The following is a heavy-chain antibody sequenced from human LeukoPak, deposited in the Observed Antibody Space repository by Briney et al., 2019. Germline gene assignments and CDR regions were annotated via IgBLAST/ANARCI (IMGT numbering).Heavy chain of an antibody. CDR3: ARVQFRIYDSSGYYVLGAFDI. Sequence: GGSLRLSCAASGFIFTDYSINWVRQAPGKGLEWISYIDKTSSNIYYADSVKGRFTISRDNAKNSLYLQMNSLRAEDTAVYYCARVQFRIYDSSGYYVLGAFDIWGQGTMVTVSS. CDR1: GFIFTDYS. CDR2: IDKTSSNI. D-gene: IGHD3-22*01. J-gene: IGHJ3*02. V-gene: IGHV3-48*01.